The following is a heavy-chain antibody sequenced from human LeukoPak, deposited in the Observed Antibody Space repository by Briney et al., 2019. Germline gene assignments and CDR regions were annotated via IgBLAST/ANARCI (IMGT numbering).Heavy chain of an antibody. J-gene: IGHJ4*02. CDR1: DYSITNGRY. D-gene: IGHD3-3*01. CDR3: ARFDFWSGFDY. CDR2: IFYSGTT. V-gene: IGHV4-38-2*01. Sequence: SETLSLTCAVSDYSITNGRYWGWIRQSPGKGLEFIGNIFYSGTTYYNPSLKSRVTISVDTSKNEFSLKLTAVTAADTAIYYCARFDFWSGFDYWGQGSPVTVSS.